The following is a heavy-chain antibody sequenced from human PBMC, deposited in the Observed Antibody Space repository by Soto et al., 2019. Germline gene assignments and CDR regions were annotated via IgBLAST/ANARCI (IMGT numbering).Heavy chain of an antibody. Sequence: ASVKVSCKASGGTFSSYAISWVRQAPGQGLEWMGWINPNSGGTNYAQKFQGRVTMTRDTSISTAYMELSRLSSDDTADYYCARMYTSGWNYFDYWGQGTQVTV. D-gene: IGHD6-19*01. J-gene: IGHJ4*02. CDR2: INPNSGGT. V-gene: IGHV1-2*02. CDR1: GGTFSSYA. CDR3: ARMYTSGWNYFDY.